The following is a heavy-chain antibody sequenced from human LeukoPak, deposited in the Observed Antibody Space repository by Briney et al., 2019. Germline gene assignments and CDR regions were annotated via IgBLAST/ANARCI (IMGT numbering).Heavy chain of an antibody. CDR3: ARDTDIVVVPSWFDP. CDR2: IYHSGST. V-gene: IGHV4-38-2*02. J-gene: IGHJ5*02. CDR1: GYSISSGYY. D-gene: IGHD2-2*01. Sequence: TSENLSLTCTVSGYSISSGYYWGWIRQPPGKGLEWIGSIYHSGSTYYTPSLKSRVTISVDTSKNQFSLKLSSVTAADTAVYYCARDTDIVVVPSWFDPWGQGTLVTVSS.